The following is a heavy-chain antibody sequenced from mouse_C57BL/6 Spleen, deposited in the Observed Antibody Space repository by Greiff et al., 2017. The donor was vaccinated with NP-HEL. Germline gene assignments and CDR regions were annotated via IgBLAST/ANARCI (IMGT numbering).Heavy chain of an antibody. Sequence: QVQLKQSGAELVKPGASVKMSCKASGYTFTSYWITWVKQRPGQGLEWIGDIYPGSGSTNYNEKFKSKATLTVDTSSSTAYMQLSSLTSEDSAVYYCARRSKFLLGFDYWGQGTTLTVSS. V-gene: IGHV1-55*01. CDR3: ARRSKFLLGFDY. CDR2: IYPGSGST. J-gene: IGHJ2*01. CDR1: GYTFTSYW.